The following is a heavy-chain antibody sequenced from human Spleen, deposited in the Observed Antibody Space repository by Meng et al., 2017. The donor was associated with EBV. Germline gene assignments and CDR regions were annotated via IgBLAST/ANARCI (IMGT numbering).Heavy chain of an antibody. Sequence: QGQPGGAGPGLVEPSGTLSLTCGVSGDSMTNNNWWTWVRQPPGKGLEWIGEIYHSGSTNYNPSLQSRATISVDMSKKQFSLKVRSVTAADTAVYYCARTGVGLAFDYWGLGTLVTVSS. D-gene: IGHD2-8*01. CDR3: ARTGVGLAFDY. J-gene: IGHJ4*02. CDR1: GDSMTNNNW. V-gene: IGHV4-4*02. CDR2: IYHSGST.